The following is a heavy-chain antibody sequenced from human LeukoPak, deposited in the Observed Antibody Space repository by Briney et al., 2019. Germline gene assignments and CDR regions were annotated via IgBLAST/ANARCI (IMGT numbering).Heavy chain of an antibody. D-gene: IGHD6-19*01. CDR2: IYYSGST. CDR3: ATYTSSGWVGDAFDI. Sequence: SETLSLTCTVSGGSISSYYWSWIRQPPGTGLEWIGYIYYSGSTNYNPSLKSRVTISVDTSKNQFSLKLSSVTAADTAVYYCATYTSSGWVGDAFDIWGQGTMVTVSS. CDR1: GGSISSYY. J-gene: IGHJ3*02. V-gene: IGHV4-59*01.